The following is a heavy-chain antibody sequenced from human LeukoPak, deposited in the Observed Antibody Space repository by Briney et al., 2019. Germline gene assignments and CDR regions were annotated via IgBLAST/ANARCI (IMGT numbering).Heavy chain of an antibody. CDR3: AKDNVVVPAAPYGMDV. D-gene: IGHD2-2*01. CDR2: IGGSGGNT. Sequence: GGSLRLSCAASGFTFSSYAMSWVRQAPGKGLEWVSTIGGSGGNTYYADSVKGRFAISRDNSRNTLYLQMNSLRAEDTAVYYCAKDNVVVPAAPYGMDVWGQGTTVTVSS. CDR1: GFTFSSYA. J-gene: IGHJ6*02. V-gene: IGHV3-23*01.